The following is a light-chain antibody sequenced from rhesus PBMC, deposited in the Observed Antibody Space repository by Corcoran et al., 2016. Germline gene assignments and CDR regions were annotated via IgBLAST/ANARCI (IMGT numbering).Light chain of an antibody. Sequence: DIQMTQSPSSLSASVGDRVTITCRASQGIAGWLAWYQQKTGKAPTPLVYLACNLQTGGPSRFSGSGYGSDFTLTINSLQPEDFATYYFQQYTSVPRTFGQGTRVEVK. CDR1: QGIAGW. CDR2: LAC. J-gene: IGKJ1*01. V-gene: IGKV1-21*01. CDR3: QQYTSVPRT.